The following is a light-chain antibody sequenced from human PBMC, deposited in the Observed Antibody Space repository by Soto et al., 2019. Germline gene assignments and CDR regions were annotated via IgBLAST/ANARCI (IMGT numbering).Light chain of an antibody. V-gene: IGLV8-61*01. Sequence: QTVVPQEPSFSVSPGGTVTLTCGLSSGSVSTNYYPSWYQQTPGQAPRKLIYITNTRSSGVPDRFSGSILGNKAALTITGAQADDESDYYCVLYMGSGIWVFGGGTKVTVL. J-gene: IGLJ3*02. CDR3: VLYMGSGIWV. CDR2: ITN. CDR1: SGSVSTNYY.